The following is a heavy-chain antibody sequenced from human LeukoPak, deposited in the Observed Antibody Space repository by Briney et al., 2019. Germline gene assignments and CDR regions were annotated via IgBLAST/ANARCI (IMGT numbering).Heavy chain of an antibody. CDR1: GFTFSSYE. Sequence: NPGGSLRLSCAASGFTFSSYEMNWVRQAPGKGLEWVSSISSSSSYIYYADSVKGRFTISRDNAKNSLYLQMNSLRAEDTAVYYCARDWPGQWDGVDYWGQGTLVTVSS. J-gene: IGHJ4*02. CDR3: ARDWPGQWDGVDY. D-gene: IGHD1-26*01. CDR2: ISSSSSYI. V-gene: IGHV3-21*01.